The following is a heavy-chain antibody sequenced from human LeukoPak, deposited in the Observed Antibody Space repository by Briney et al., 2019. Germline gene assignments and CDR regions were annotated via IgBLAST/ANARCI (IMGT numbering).Heavy chain of an antibody. D-gene: IGHD1-1*01. J-gene: IGHJ5*02. CDR3: ARGGSTGTNLNWVDP. Sequence: PSETLSLPCPVSGGSISSYYWSWIRQPPGKGLEWIGYIYYSGSTNYNPSLKSRVTISVDTSKNQFSLKLSSVTAADTAVYYCARGGSTGTNLNWVDPWGQGTLVTVSS. CDR2: IYYSGST. V-gene: IGHV4-59*01. CDR1: GGSISSYY.